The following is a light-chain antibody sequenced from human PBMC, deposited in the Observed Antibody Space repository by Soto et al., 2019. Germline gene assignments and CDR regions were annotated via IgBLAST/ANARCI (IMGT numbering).Light chain of an antibody. CDR1: QSVTTSH. J-gene: IGKJ2*01. CDR3: QDFGSLPYT. Sequence: ELVLTQSPGTLSLSPGDRATLSCRASQSVTTSHLAWYQQKPGQAPRLLIYAASTRATGVPDRFSGSGSGTGFTLNISRLEPEDFAVFYCQDFGSLPYTFGQGTKLQIK. CDR2: AAS. V-gene: IGKV3-20*01.